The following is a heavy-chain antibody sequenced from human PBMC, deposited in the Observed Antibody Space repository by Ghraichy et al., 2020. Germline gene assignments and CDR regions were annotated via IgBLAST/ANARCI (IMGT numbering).Heavy chain of an antibody. D-gene: IGHD4-17*01. Sequence: ASVKVSCKAAGYSFIGFYIPLVLQAPVQRLEWMGWINPDSGVTHHAQSFQGRVTMTWDTSFSTAFMELSRLTSDDTAIYYCARIRPATSGLDYWGQGTLVTVS. CDR1: GYSFIGFY. V-gene: IGHV1-2*02. J-gene: IGHJ4*02. CDR2: INPDSGVT. CDR3: ARIRPATSGLDY.